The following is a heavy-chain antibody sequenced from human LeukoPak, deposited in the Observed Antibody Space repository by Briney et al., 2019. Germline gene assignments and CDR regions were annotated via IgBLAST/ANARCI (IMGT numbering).Heavy chain of an antibody. CDR1: GFTFSSYE. CDR3: VRDQGGAVSY. J-gene: IGHJ4*02. CDR2: ISSLSGTI. D-gene: IGHD3-16*01. V-gene: IGHV3-48*01. Sequence: GGSLRLSCAASGFTFSSYEMNWVRQAPGKGLEWVSYISSLSGTIYYADSVKGRFIISRDNAQNSLFLQMNSLRAEDTAVYYCVRDQGGAVSYWGQGTLVTVSS.